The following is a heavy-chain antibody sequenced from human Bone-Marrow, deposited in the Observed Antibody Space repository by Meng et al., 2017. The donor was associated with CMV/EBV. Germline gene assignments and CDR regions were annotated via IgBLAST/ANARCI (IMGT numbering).Heavy chain of an antibody. CDR2: IYHSGNS. CDR1: GYSISSGYY. V-gene: IGHV4-38-2*02. D-gene: IGHD2-15*01. Sequence: SETLSLTCTVSGYSISSGYYWGWIRQPPGKGLEWIGSIYHSGNSYYNPSLKSRVTISVDTSKNQFSLKLRSGTAADTAVYYCAGDGYDTLDYWGQGTLVTVSS. J-gene: IGHJ4*02. CDR3: AGDGYDTLDY.